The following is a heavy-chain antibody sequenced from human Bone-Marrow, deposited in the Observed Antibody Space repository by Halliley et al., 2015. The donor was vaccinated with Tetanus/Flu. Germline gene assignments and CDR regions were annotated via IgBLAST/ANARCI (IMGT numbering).Heavy chain of an antibody. Sequence: QLVQSGAEVKKPGESLKISCKASGYSFTDYWIGWVRQLPGKGLEWMGIIYPGDSDTKYSPSFQGQVTVSPDKSISTAYMQWTSLKASDSVLYYCAGLQRGSVSWCVLYRGQGALGTGSS. CDR3: AGLQRGSVSWCVLY. CDR2: IYPGDSDT. D-gene: IGHD6-13*01. CDR1: GYSFTDYW. V-gene: IGHV5-51*01. J-gene: IGHJ4*02.